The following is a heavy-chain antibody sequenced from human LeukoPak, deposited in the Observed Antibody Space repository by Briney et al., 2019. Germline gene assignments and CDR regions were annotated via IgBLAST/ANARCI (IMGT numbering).Heavy chain of an antibody. CDR1: GYTFTGYY. Sequence: ASVKVSCKASGYTFTGYYIHWVRQAPGQGLEWMGWLNPHNGDTKYAQKFQGRVTMTRDTSITTAYMQLSRLRSDDTAVYFCARDLVVGATSSENFDFWGQGTLVTVSS. V-gene: IGHV1-2*02. CDR3: ARDLVVGATSSENFDF. CDR2: LNPHNGDT. D-gene: IGHD1-26*01. J-gene: IGHJ4*02.